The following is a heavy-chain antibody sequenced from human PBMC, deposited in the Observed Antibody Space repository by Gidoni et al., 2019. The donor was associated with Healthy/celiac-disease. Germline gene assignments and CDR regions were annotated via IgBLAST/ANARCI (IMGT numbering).Heavy chain of an antibody. CDR3: AKDLRREVRGVIRNIDY. V-gene: IGHV3-23*01. CDR2: ISGGGGST. J-gene: IGHJ4*02. Sequence: EVQLLESGGGLVQPGGSLRLSCAASGFTFSRHAMSWVRQAPGKGLEWVSAISGGGGSTYYADSVKGRFTISRDNSKNTLYLQMNSLRAEDTAVYYCAKDLRREVRGVIRNIDYWGQGTLVTVSS. D-gene: IGHD3-10*01. CDR1: GFTFSRHA.